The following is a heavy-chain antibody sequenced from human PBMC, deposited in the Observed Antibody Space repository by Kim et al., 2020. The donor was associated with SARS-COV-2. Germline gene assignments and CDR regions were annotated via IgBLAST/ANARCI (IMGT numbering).Heavy chain of an antibody. J-gene: IGHJ4*02. V-gene: IGHV4-39*01. CDR2: IYSSGTT. CDR3: VRPESRGYSGSFDFDF. D-gene: IGHD1-26*01. CDR1: GVSLSRGGYY. Sequence: SETLSLTCIVSGVSLSRGGYYWGWVRQPPGQRPEWIASIYSSGTTYYNPSLKSRVTISLDTSENQFSLKMNFVTAADTAVYYCVRPESRGYSGSFDFDFWGQGILVTVSS.